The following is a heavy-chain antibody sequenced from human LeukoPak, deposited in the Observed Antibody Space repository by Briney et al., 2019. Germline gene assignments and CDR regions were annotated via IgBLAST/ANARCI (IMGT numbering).Heavy chain of an antibody. J-gene: IGHJ6*04. CDR2: INGNNGNT. Sequence: GASVKVSCKASGYTFTSYGISWVRQAPGRGLEWMGWINGNNGNTIYAQKFQGRVTMTTDASTRTAYMELRSLGSDDTAVYYCARVGRSSSSWTHNYNYGMDVWGKGTTVIVSS. V-gene: IGHV1-18*04. D-gene: IGHD6-13*01. CDR3: ARVGRSSSSWTHNYNYGMDV. CDR1: GYTFTSYG.